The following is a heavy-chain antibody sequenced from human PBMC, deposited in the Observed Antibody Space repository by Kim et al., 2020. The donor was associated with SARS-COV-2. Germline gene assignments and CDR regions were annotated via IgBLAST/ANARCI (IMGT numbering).Heavy chain of an antibody. D-gene: IGHD3-3*01. J-gene: IGHJ5*02. CDR2: IYYSGST. V-gene: IGHV4-59*08. Sequence: SETLSLTCTVSGGSIISYYWSWIRQPPGKGLEWIGYIYYSGSTNYNPSLKSRVTISVDTSKNQFSLKLSSVTAADTAVYYCARHLRNMGEGLIFAVTIIPAAFDPWGQGTLVTVSS. CDR1: GGSIISYY. CDR3: ARHLRNMGEGLIFAVTIIPAAFDP.